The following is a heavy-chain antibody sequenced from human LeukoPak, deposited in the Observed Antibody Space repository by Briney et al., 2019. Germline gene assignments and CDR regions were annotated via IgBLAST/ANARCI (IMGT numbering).Heavy chain of an antibody. Sequence: GASVKVSCKASGYTFTSYGISWVRQAPGQGLEWMGWISAYNGNTNYAQKLQGRVTMTTDTSTSTAYVELRSLRSDDTAVYYCARDGYYDILTGYYGSYFDYWGQGTLVTVSS. CDR1: GYTFTSYG. CDR2: ISAYNGNT. V-gene: IGHV1-18*01. J-gene: IGHJ4*02. CDR3: ARDGYYDILTGYYGSYFDY. D-gene: IGHD3-9*01.